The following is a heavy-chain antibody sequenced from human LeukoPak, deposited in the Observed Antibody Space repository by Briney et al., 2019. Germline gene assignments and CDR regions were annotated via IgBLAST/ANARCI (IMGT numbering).Heavy chain of an antibody. CDR2: ISCDGSNK. D-gene: IGHD3-22*01. CDR1: GFTFSSYA. CDR3: ARDPTYYYDSSGSDAFDI. Sequence: GGSLRLSCAASGFTFSSYAMHWVRQAPGKGLEWVAVISCDGSNKYYADSVKGRFTISRDNSKNTLYLQMNSLRAEDTAVYYCARDPTYYYDSSGSDAFDIWGQGTMVTVSS. J-gene: IGHJ3*02. V-gene: IGHV3-30-3*01.